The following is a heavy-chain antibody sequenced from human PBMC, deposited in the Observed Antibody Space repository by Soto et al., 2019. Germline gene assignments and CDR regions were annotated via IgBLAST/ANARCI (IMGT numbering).Heavy chain of an antibody. Sequence: QITLKESGPPLVNPTQTLTLTCTFSEMSHSTSGEGVGWIRQPPGKALEWLALIYWDDGKRYSPSLKSRLTITNDTSKTQVVLTMTNMDPVDTATYYCAHTLALSSFDYCGQGTLVTVSS. CDR1: EMSHSTSGEG. V-gene: IGHV2-5*02. CDR2: IYWDDGK. D-gene: IGHD3-16*02. CDR3: AHTLALSSFDY. J-gene: IGHJ4*02.